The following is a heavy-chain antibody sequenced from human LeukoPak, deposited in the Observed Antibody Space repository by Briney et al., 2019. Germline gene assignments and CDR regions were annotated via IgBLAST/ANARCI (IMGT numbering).Heavy chain of an antibody. V-gene: IGHV3-7*01. CDR2: IKQDGSEK. CDR1: GFTFSSYE. D-gene: IGHD6-19*01. Sequence: GGSLRLSCAASGFTFSSYEMNWVRQAPGKGLEWVANIKQDGSEKYYVDSVKGRFTISRDNAKNSLYLQMNSLRAEDTAVYYCARGGSGWYYRNWFDPWGQGTLVTVSS. J-gene: IGHJ5*02. CDR3: ARGGSGWYYRNWFDP.